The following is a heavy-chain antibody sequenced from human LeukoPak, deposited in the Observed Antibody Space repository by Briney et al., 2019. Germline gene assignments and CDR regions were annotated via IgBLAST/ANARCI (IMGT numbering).Heavy chain of an antibody. V-gene: IGHV3-30-3*01. D-gene: IGHD6-19*01. CDR2: ISYDGSNK. CDR1: GFTFSSYA. CDR3: ARGRSWGQWLVDVLGYFDY. Sequence: GGSLRLSCAASGFTFSSYAMHWVRQAPGKGLEWVAVISYDGSNKYYADSVKGRFTISRDNSKNTLYLQMNSLRAEDTAVYYCARGRSWGQWLVDVLGYFDYWGQGTLVTVSS. J-gene: IGHJ4*02.